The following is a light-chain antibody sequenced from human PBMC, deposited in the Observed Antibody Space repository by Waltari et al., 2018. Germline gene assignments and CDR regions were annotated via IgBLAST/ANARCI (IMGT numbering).Light chain of an antibody. CDR2: DVS. J-gene: IGLJ2*01. CDR3: SSYISSSTLEL. CDR1: SSDVGAYNY. V-gene: IGLV2-14*03. Sequence: QSALTQPASVSGSPGQSITISCTGPSSDVGAYNYVSWYQQHPGKAPKLMIFDVSNRPSGFSNRFSGSKSGNTASLTISGLQAEDEAGYYCSSYISSSTLELFGGGTSLTVL.